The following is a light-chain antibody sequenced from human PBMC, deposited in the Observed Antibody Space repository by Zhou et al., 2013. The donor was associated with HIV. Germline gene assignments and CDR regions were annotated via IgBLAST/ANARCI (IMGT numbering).Light chain of an antibody. CDR1: QSVNNF. CDR2: DAY. J-gene: IGKJ4*01. V-gene: IGKV3-11*01. Sequence: EIVLTQSPATLSLSPGERATLSCRASQSVNNFLVWYQQKPGQAPRLLIHDAYSRAAGIPARFSGSGFGTAFTLTISSLEPEDFAVYYCQQRSNWLTFGGGTKVEIK. CDR3: QQRSNWLT.